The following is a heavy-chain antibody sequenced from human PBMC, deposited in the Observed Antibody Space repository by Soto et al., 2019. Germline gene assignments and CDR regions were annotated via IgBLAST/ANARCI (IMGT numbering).Heavy chain of an antibody. CDR3: AKEDYGDYGIGY. J-gene: IGHJ4*02. Sequence: GESLKISCAASGFTFSSYAMTWVRQAPGKGLEWVSTISGSGGSTYFADSVKGRFTISRDNSKNTLYLQMNSLRAEDTAVYYCAKEDYGDYGIGYWGQGTLVTVSS. CDR2: ISGSGGST. D-gene: IGHD4-17*01. CDR1: GFTFSSYA. V-gene: IGHV3-23*01.